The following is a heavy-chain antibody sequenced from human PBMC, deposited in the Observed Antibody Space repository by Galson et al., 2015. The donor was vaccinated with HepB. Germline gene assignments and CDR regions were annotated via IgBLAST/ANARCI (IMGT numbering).Heavy chain of an antibody. Sequence: SVKVSCKASGYTFTSYGISWVRQAPGQGLEWMGWISAYNGNTNYAQKLQGRVTMTTDTSTSTAYMELRSLRSDDTAVYYCARGPRLTGLRFLEWLEAPPPNWFDPWGQGTLVTVSS. J-gene: IGHJ5*02. CDR1: GYTFTSYG. D-gene: IGHD3-3*01. CDR3: ARGPRLTGLRFLEWLEAPPPNWFDP. CDR2: ISAYNGNT. V-gene: IGHV1-18*01.